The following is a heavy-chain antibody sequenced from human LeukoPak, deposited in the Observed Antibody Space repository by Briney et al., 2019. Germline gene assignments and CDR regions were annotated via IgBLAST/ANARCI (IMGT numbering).Heavy chain of an antibody. V-gene: IGHV3-53*01. CDR1: GFTVSSNY. D-gene: IGHD6-19*01. J-gene: IGHJ4*02. CDR3: ARVGQWLVRSYYFDY. Sequence: GGSLRLSCAASGFTVSSNYMSWVRQAPGKGLEWVSVIYSGGSTYYADSVKGRFTISRDNSKNTLYLQMNSPRAEDTAVYYCARVGQWLVRSYYFDYWGQGTLVTVSS. CDR2: IYSGGST.